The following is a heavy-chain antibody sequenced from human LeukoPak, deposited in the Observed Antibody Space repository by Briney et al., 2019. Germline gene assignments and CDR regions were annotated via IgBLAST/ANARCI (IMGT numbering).Heavy chain of an antibody. Sequence: ASVKVSCKASGGTFSSYAISWVRQAPGQGLEWMGWISPYSDRTNSIPKFQGRLTMTADTSTLTAYMELRSLRSDDTAVYYCAREGYDGDRTFDYWGQGTLVTVSS. D-gene: IGHD5-12*01. CDR2: ISPYSDRT. J-gene: IGHJ4*02. V-gene: IGHV1-18*01. CDR1: GGTFSSYA. CDR3: AREGYDGDRTFDY.